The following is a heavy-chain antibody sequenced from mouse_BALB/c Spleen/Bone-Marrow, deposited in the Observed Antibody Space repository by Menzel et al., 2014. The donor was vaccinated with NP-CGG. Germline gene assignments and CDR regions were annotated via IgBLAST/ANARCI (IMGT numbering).Heavy chain of an antibody. V-gene: IGHV3-1*02. CDR1: GYSITSGYS. CDR3: ARRRYDGVDY. CDR2: IHYSGST. J-gene: IGHJ2*01. Sequence: EVKLMETGPDLVKPSQSLSLTCTVTGYSITSGYSWHWIRQFPGNKLEWMGYIHYSGSTNYNPSLKSRISITRDTSKNQFFLQLNSVATEDTATYFCARRRYDGVDYWGQGTPLTVSS. D-gene: IGHD2-14*01.